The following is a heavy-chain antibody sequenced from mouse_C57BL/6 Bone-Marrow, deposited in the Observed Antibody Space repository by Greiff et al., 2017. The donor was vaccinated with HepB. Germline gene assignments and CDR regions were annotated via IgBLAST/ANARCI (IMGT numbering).Heavy chain of an antibody. J-gene: IGHJ4*01. V-gene: IGHV2-9-1*01. Sequence: VKLMESGPGLVAPSQCLSITCTVSGFSFTSYAISWVRQPPGKGLEWLGVIWTGGVTNYNLALKSRLSISKDNSNSQVFLKMNSLQTDDTARYYCARYGNPYAMDYWGQGTSVTVSS. CDR3: ARYGNPYAMDY. CDR2: IWTGGVT. D-gene: IGHD2-10*02. CDR1: GFSFTSYA.